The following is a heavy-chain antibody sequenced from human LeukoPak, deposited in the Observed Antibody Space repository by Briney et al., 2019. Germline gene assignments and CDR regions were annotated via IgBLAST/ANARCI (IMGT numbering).Heavy chain of an antibody. Sequence: SVKVSCKASGGTLSSYAISWVRQAPGQGLEWMGGIIPIFGTANYAQKFQGRVTITTDESTSTAYMELSSLRSEDTAVHYCARHLGDFWSGYYIGYWGQGTLVPVSS. V-gene: IGHV1-69*05. CDR3: ARHLGDFWSGYYIGY. CDR1: GGTLSSYA. D-gene: IGHD3-3*01. CDR2: IIPIFGTA. J-gene: IGHJ4*02.